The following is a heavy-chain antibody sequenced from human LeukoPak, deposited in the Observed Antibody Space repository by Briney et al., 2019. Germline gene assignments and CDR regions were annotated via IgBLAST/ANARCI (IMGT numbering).Heavy chain of an antibody. J-gene: IGHJ4*02. D-gene: IGHD4-23*01. V-gene: IGHV4-34*01. CDR3: ARGKDYGGNPFHFDY. CDR2: INHSGST. CDR1: GGSFSGYY. Sequence: SETLSLTCAVYGGSFSGYYWSWIRQPPGKGLEWIGEINHSGSTNYNPSLKSRVTISVDTSKNQFSLKLSSVTAADTAVYYCARGKDYGGNPFHFDYWGQGTLVTVSS.